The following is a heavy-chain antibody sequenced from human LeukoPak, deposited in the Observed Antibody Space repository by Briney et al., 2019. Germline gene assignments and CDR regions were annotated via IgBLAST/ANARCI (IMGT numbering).Heavy chain of an antibody. V-gene: IGHV3-23*01. CDR1: GFTFSSHV. D-gene: IGHD2-15*01. Sequence: PGGSLRLSCAASGFTFSSHVMSWVRQAPGKGLEWVSAISGSGGSTYYADSVKGRLTISRDNAKNSLYLQMNSLRAEDTAVYYCASYCSGGSCYVGGYWGQGTLVTVSS. CDR2: ISGSGGST. CDR3: ASYCSGGSCYVGGY. J-gene: IGHJ4*02.